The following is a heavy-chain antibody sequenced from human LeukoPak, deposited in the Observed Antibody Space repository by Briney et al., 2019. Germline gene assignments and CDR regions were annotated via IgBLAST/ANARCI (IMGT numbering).Heavy chain of an antibody. CDR3: ARDRGYDFWSGYYYNWFDP. J-gene: IGHJ5*02. CDR2: ISAYNGNT. V-gene: IGHV1-18*01. Sequence: VASVKVSCKASGYTFTSYGISWVRQAPGQGLEWMGWISAYNGNTNYAQKLQGRVTMTTDTSTSTAYMELRSLRSDDTAVYYCARDRGYDFWSGYYYNWFDPWGQGTLVTVSS. CDR1: GYTFTSYG. D-gene: IGHD3-3*01.